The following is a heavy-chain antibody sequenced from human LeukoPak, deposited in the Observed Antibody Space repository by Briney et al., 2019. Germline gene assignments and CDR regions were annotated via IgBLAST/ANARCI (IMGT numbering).Heavy chain of an antibody. Sequence: GGSLRLSCAASGFTFSSYAMSWVRQAPGKGLEWVSAISGSGGSTYYAASVKGRFTISRDNSKNTLYLQMNSLRAEDTAVYYCAKARRDYDSSGYYYFDYWGQGTLVTVSS. CDR1: GFTFSSYA. CDR2: ISGSGGST. V-gene: IGHV3-23*01. CDR3: AKARRDYDSSGYYYFDY. D-gene: IGHD3-22*01. J-gene: IGHJ4*02.